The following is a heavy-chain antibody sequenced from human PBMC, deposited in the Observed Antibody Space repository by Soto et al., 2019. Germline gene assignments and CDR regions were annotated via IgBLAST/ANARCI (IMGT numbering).Heavy chain of an antibody. CDR2: ISSSSSYI. D-gene: IGHD2-15*01. CDR3: ARDYSFDY. V-gene: IGHV3-21*01. Sequence: GWSLRLSCSASVFTFSSYSMNWVRQAPGKGLEWVSSISSSSSYIYYADSVKGRFTISRDNAKNSLYLQTNSLRAEDTAVYYCARDYSFDYWGQGTLVTVSS. J-gene: IGHJ4*02. CDR1: VFTFSSYS.